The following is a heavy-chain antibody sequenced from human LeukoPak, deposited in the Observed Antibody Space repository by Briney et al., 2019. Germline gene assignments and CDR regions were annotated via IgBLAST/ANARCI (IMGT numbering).Heavy chain of an antibody. J-gene: IGHJ4*02. CDR1: GGSISSRSYY. V-gene: IGHV4-39*02. CDR3: ARDTNIVATMTFDY. D-gene: IGHD5-12*01. CDR2: IYYSGST. Sequence: SETLSLTCTVSGGSISSRSYYWGWIRQPPGKGLEWIGIIYYSGSTYSNPSLRSRVTISVDTSKNQFSLKLSSVTAADTAVYYCARDTNIVATMTFDYWGQGTLVTVSS.